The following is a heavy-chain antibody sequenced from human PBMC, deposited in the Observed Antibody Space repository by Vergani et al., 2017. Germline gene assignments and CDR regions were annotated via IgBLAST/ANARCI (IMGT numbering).Heavy chain of an antibody. D-gene: IGHD2/OR15-2a*01. CDR3: ARDRDLYCRSTTSCHNWFDP. Sequence: QVQLQESGPGLVKPSETLSLTCTVSGAAIKDFYWSWFRQPPGKGLEWIGYVYYTGSTTYNPSLKSRVTISVDTSNNQFSLRMTSLTAADTAIYYCARDRDLYCRSTTSCHNWFDPWGRGTEVSVSS. CDR2: VYYTGST. V-gene: IGHV4-59*01. CDR1: GAAIKDFY. J-gene: IGHJ5*02.